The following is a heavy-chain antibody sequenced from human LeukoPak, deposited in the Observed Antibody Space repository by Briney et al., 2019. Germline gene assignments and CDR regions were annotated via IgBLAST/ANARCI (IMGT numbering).Heavy chain of an antibody. CDR2: IYTTGKT. CDR1: SGSINSYY. V-gene: IGHV4-4*07. CDR3: ARHGYTASHYFLDF. D-gene: IGHD3-16*01. J-gene: IGHJ4*02. Sequence: SETLSLTCTVSSGSINSYYWGWIRQPAGRGLEWIGRIYTTGKTDYNPSLKSRLTMSVDTSKRQFSLNLRSVTAADTAIYYCARHGYTASHYFLDFWSQGTLVTVSS.